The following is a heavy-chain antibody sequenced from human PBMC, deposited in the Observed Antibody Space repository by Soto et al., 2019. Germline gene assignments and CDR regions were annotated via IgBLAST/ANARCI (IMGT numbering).Heavy chain of an antibody. J-gene: IGHJ4*02. CDR3: ARGPYSSGRYVIDS. CDR1: DYSISSGYY. Sequence: SETLSLTCAVSDYSISSGYYWGWIRQPPGKGLEWIGRIYHSGNTYYNPSLKSRLTISADTSKHQFSLELTSVTAADTALYFCARGPYSSGRYVIDSWGQGVQVTVSS. V-gene: IGHV4-38-2*01. CDR2: IYHSGNT. D-gene: IGHD3-22*01.